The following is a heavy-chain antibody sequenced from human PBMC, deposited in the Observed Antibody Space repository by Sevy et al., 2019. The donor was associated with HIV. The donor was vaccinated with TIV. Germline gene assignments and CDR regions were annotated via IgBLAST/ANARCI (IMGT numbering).Heavy chain of an antibody. D-gene: IGHD2-15*01. CDR1: GFTFSIYY. CDR2: IKSDGSDK. Sequence: GGSLRLSCAASGFTFSIYYMTWARQAPGKGLEWVANIKSDGSDKYYVDSVKGRFTFSRDNAKNSLYLQMNSLTAEDTAVYYCARYGGYIDHWGHGTLVTVSS. V-gene: IGHV3-7*01. CDR3: ARYGGYIDH. J-gene: IGHJ4*01.